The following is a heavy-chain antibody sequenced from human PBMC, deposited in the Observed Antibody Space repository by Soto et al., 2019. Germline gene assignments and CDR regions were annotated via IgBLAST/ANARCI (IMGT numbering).Heavy chain of an antibody. CDR1: GFTVSSNY. CDR2: IYSGGST. Sequence: GGSLRLSCAASGFTVSSNYMSWVRQAPGKGLEWVSVIYSGGSTYYADSVKGRFTISRDNSKNTLDLQMNSLRAEDTAVDYCARGPPYYDILTGSSFWGQGTLVTVSS. CDR3: ARGPPYYDILTGSSF. D-gene: IGHD3-9*01. J-gene: IGHJ4*02. V-gene: IGHV3-66*01.